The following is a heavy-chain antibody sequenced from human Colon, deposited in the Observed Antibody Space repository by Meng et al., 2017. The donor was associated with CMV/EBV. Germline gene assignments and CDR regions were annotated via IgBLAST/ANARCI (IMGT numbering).Heavy chain of an antibody. Sequence: GGSLRLSCAASGFTFSDYYMSWIRQAPGKGLEWVSYISSSGSTIYYADSVKGRFTISRDNAKNSLYLQMNSLTTEDTAIYYCARELRREQRWLRSLAYWGRGTLVTVSS. D-gene: IGHD5-18*01. CDR2: ISSSGSTI. V-gene: IGHV3-11*01. J-gene: IGHJ4*02. CDR3: ARELRREQRWLRSLAY. CDR1: GFTFSDYY.